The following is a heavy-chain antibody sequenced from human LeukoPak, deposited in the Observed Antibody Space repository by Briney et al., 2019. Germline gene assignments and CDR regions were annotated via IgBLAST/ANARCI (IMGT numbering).Heavy chain of an antibody. CDR1: GFTFTTHG. CDR3: ARVRVATTLWGYYYYYYMDV. J-gene: IGHJ6*03. D-gene: IGHD5-12*01. Sequence: NPGGTLRLSCAASGFTFTTHGINWVRQAPGKGLEWIGEINHSGSTNYNPSLKSRVTISVDTSKNQFSLKLSSVTAADTAVYYCARVRVATTLWGYYYYYYMDVWGKGTTVTVSS. CDR2: INHSGST. V-gene: IGHV4-34*01.